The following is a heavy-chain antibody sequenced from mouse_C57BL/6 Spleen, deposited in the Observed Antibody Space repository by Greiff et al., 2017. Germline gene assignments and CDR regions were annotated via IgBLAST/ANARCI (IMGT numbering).Heavy chain of an antibody. CDR1: GYTFTSYG. CDR3: AREDGSSYHWYFDV. D-gene: IGHD1-1*01. V-gene: IGHV1-81*01. J-gene: IGHJ1*03. Sequence: VQLQQSGAELARPGASVKLSCKASGYTFTSYGISWVKQRTGQGLEWIGEIYPRSGNTYYNEKFKGKATLTADKSSSKAYMELRSLTSEDSAVYFCAREDGSSYHWYFDVWGTGTTVTVSS. CDR2: IYPRSGNT.